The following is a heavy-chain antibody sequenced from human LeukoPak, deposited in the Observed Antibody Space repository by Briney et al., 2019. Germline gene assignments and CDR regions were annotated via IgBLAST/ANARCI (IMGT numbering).Heavy chain of an antibody. D-gene: IGHD5-12*01. CDR3: ARDRVATMDGY. V-gene: IGHV1-2*02. CDR2: MNPNTGGT. Sequence: ASVKVSCKASGYTFTGDYMHWVRQAPGQGLEWMGWMNPNTGGTNYAQKFQGRVTMTRDTSISTAYMELSRLRSDDTAVYYCARDRVATMDGYWGQGTLVTVSS. CDR1: GYTFTGDY. J-gene: IGHJ4*02.